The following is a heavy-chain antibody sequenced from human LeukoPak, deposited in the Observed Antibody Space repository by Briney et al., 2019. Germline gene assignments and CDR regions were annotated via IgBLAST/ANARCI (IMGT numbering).Heavy chain of an antibody. CDR3: ARGYSGYDSVDY. Sequence: SETLSLTCTVSGGSISSGDYYWSWIRQPPGKGLEWIGHIYYSESTYYNPSLKSRVNISVDTSKNQFSLKLSSVTAADTAVYYCARGYSGYDSVDYWGQGTLVTVSS. CDR2: IYYSEST. V-gene: IGHV4-30-4*01. J-gene: IGHJ4*02. CDR1: GGSISSGDYY. D-gene: IGHD5-12*01.